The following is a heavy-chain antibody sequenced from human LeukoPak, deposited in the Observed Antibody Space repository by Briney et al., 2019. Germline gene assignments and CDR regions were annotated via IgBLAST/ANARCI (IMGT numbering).Heavy chain of an antibody. V-gene: IGHV1-69*01. D-gene: IGHD5-24*01. CDR1: GGTFSSYA. J-gene: IGHJ5*02. Sequence: GSSVKVSCKASGGTFSSYAISWVRQAPGQGLEWMGGIIPIFGTANSAQKFQGRVTITADESTSTAYMELSSLRSEDTAVYSCARGTGYKYNWFDPWGQGTLVTVSS. CDR2: IIPIFGTA. CDR3: ARGTGYKYNWFDP.